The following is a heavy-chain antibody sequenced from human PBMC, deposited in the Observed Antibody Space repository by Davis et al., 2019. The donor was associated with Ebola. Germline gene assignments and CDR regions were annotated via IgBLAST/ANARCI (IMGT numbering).Heavy chain of an antibody. Sequence: LSLTCAASGFTFDDYAMHWVRQAPGKGLEWVSGISWNSGSIGYADSVKGRFTISRDNAKNSLYLQMNSLRDEDTAVYYCARANSVPYCSGGSCYSLNFDYWGQGTLVTVSS. CDR3: ARANSVPYCSGGSCYSLNFDY. CDR1: GFTFDDYA. D-gene: IGHD2-15*01. J-gene: IGHJ4*02. V-gene: IGHV3-9*01. CDR2: ISWNSGSI.